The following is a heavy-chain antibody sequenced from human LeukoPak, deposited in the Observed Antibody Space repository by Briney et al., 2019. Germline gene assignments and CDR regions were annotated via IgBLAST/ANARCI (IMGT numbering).Heavy chain of an antibody. V-gene: IGHV4-59*01. CDR3: ARVTSNWFDP. Sequence: SETLSLTCTVSGYSISSYYWSWIRQPPGKGLEWIGYIYYSGSTNYNPSLKSRVTISVDTSKNQFSLKLSSVTAADTAVYYCARVTSNWFDPWGQGTLVTVSS. CDR1: GYSISSYY. D-gene: IGHD5-18*01. J-gene: IGHJ5*02. CDR2: IYYSGST.